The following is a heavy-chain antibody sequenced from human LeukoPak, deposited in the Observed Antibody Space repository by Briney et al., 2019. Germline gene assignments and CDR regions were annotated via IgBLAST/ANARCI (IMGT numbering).Heavy chain of an antibody. Sequence: PWETLSLTCAVYGGSFSGYHWTWIRQSPGKGLEWIGDINPSGSTYYNPSLKSRLTISVDISKNQFSLKLRSVTAADTAVYYCARGRHDITMIVVVMTSVSYYLDVWGKGTTVSVS. CDR1: GGSFSGYH. CDR3: ARGRHDITMIVVVMTSVSYYLDV. V-gene: IGHV4-34*01. CDR2: INPSGST. J-gene: IGHJ6*03. D-gene: IGHD3-22*01.